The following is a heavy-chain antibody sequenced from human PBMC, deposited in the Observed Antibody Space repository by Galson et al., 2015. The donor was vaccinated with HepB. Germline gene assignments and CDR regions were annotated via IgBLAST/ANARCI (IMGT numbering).Heavy chain of an antibody. CDR3: ARSNDMVATYY. J-gene: IGHJ4*02. CDR2: MFYSGCT. Sequence: ETLSLTCTVSGGSISSSYNYWDWLRQPPGKGVEWIGGMFYSGCTYYTPSLRSPITISADTSKNQFSLKLSSVTAADTAVYYCARSNDMVATYYWGQGTLVTVSS. D-gene: IGHD5-12*01. CDR1: GGSISSSYNY. V-gene: IGHV4-39*01.